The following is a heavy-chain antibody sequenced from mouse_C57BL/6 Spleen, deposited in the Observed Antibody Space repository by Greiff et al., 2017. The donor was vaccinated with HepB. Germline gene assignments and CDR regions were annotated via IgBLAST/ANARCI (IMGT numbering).Heavy chain of an antibody. CDR2: IDPNSGGT. V-gene: IGHV1-72*01. CDR3: ARSGGSSYVEYAMDY. J-gene: IGHJ4*01. D-gene: IGHD1-1*01. CDR1: GYTFTSYW. Sequence: QVQLKQPGAELVKPGASVKLSCKASGYTFTSYWMHWVKQRPGRGLEWIGRIDPNSGGTKYNEKFKSKATLTVDKPSSTAYMQLSSLTSEDSAVYYGARSGGSSYVEYAMDYWGQGTSVTVSS.